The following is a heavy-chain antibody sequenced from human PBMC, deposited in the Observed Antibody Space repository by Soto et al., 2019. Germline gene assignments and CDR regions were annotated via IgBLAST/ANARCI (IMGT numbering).Heavy chain of an antibody. J-gene: IGHJ3*02. Sequence: QITLKESGPTLVKPTQTLTLTCTFSGLSLSTSGVGVGWIRQPPGKALEWLALIYWADDKGYSPSLKSRLTNTKDASKNLVFLTLTNMDPVDTSTYYCAHQTCGSVSYSGPFDIWGQGTMVTVSS. CDR3: AHQTCGSVSYSGPFDI. V-gene: IGHV2-5*02. CDR2: IYWADDK. CDR1: GLSLSTSGVG. D-gene: IGHD3-10*01.